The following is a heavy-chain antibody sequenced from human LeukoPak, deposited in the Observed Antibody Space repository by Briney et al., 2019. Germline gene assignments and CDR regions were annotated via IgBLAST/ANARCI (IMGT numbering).Heavy chain of an antibody. CDR2: IYHSGST. J-gene: IGHJ4*02. V-gene: IGHV4-38-2*02. CDR1: GYSISSGYY. Sequence: SETLSLTCAVSGYSISSGYYWGWIRQPPGKGLEWIGSIYHSGSTYYNPSLKSRVTIPVDTSKNQFSLKLSSVTAADTAVYYCARDGPLRNFDYWGQGTLVTVSS. CDR3: ARDGPLRNFDY.